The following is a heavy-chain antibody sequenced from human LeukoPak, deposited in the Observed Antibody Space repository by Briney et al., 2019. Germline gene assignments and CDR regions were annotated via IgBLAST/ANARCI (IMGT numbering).Heavy chain of an antibody. Sequence: GGSLRLSCAASGFTFSSYAMSWVSHAPGKGLEWVSAISGSGGSTYYAASVKGRFTISRNNSKNTLYLQMTSLRAEDTAVYYCAKDHYYDSSGYYDYWGQGTLVTVSS. D-gene: IGHD3-22*01. CDR1: GFTFSSYA. CDR2: ISGSGGST. V-gene: IGHV3-23*01. CDR3: AKDHYYDSSGYYDY. J-gene: IGHJ4*02.